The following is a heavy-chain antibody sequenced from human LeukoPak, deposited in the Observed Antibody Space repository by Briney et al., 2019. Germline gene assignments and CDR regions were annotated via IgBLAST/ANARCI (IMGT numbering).Heavy chain of an antibody. Sequence: GGSLRLSCVASGFTFKNYAMHWVRQAPGKGLEWVAVISYDGSNTYSADSVKGRFTISRDNSKNALYLQMNSLRVEDTAVYYCARSVGLYDNSNYYSGDFDYWGQGTLVTVPS. CDR1: GFTFKNYA. J-gene: IGHJ4*02. D-gene: IGHD3-22*01. CDR2: ISYDGSNT. V-gene: IGHV3-30-3*01. CDR3: ARSVGLYDNSNYYSGDFDY.